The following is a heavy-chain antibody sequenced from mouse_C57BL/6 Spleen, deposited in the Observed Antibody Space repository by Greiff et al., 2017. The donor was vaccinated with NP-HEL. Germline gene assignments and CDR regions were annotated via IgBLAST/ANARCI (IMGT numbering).Heavy chain of an antibody. Sequence: QVQLQQPGTELVKPGASVKLSCKASGYTFTSYWMHWVKQRPGQGLEWIGIINPSNGGTNYNDNFKSKAPLTVDKSSSTAYMQLSSLTSEDSAVYYCARWMTYGNRLGRDYWGKGTSVTVSA. CDR3: ARWMTYGNRLGRDY. J-gene: IGHJ4*01. CDR2: INPSNGGT. CDR1: GYTFTSYW. D-gene: IGHD2-1*01. V-gene: IGHV1-53*01.